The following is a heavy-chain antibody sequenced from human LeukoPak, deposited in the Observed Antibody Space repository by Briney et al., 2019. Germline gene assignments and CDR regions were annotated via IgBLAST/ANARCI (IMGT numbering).Heavy chain of an antibody. D-gene: IGHD5-18*01. Sequence: ASETLSLTCTVSGGSISSYYWSWIRQPPGKGLEWIGRIYTSGSTNYNPSLKSRVTISVDTSKNQFSLKLSSVTAADTAVYYCARRVQLWPYNWFDPWGQGTLVTVSS. CDR3: ARRVQLWPYNWFDP. V-gene: IGHV4-4*08. CDR1: GGSISSYY. J-gene: IGHJ5*02. CDR2: IYTSGST.